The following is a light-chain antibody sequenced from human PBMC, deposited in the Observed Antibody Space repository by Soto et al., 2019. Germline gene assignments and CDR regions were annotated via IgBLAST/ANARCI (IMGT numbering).Light chain of an antibody. CDR1: QSVSSY. V-gene: IGKV3-11*01. CDR2: DAS. Sequence: IVFTQSPATRPLTPGERATLSCRASQSVSSYLAWYQQRPGQAPRLLIYDASHRATGIPAQFSGSGAGTVFTRPISILERGDLQVHKCQRRNYWTLTFGGVTRVEIK. J-gene: IGKJ4*01. CDR3: QRRNYWTLT.